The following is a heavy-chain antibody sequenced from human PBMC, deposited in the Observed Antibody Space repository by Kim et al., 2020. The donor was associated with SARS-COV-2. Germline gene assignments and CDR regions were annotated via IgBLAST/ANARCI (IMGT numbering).Heavy chain of an antibody. CDR3: ATRIGYCSGGSCYSSAFDI. Sequence: ASVKVSCKASGYTFTSYDINWVRQATGQGLEWMGWMNPNSGNTGYAQKFQGRVTMTRNTSISTAYMELSSLRSEDTAVYYCATRIGYCSGGSCYSSAFDIWGQGTMVTVSS. V-gene: IGHV1-8*01. CDR1: GYTFTSYD. CDR2: MNPNSGNT. D-gene: IGHD2-15*01. J-gene: IGHJ3*02.